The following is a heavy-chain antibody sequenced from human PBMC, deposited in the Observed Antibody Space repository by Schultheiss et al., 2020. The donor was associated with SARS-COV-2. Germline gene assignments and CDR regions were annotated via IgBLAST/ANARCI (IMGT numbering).Heavy chain of an antibody. CDR3: ARDRNIVATTTFYYYYYGMDV. Sequence: GESLKISCAASGFTFSSYGMHWVRQAPGKGLEWVAVIWYDGSNKYYADSVKGRFTISRDNSKNTLYLQMNSLRAEDTAVYYCARDRNIVATTTFYYYYYGMDVWGQGTTVTVSS. CDR2: IWYDGSNK. J-gene: IGHJ6*02. D-gene: IGHD5-12*01. CDR1: GFTFSSYG. V-gene: IGHV3-33*01.